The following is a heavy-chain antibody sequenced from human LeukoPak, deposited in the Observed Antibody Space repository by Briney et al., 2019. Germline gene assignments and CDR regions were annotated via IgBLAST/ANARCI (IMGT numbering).Heavy chain of an antibody. CDR1: GGSISSGDYY. CDR2: IYYSGST. Sequence: SETLSLTCTVSGGSISSGDYYWSWIRQPPGKGLEWIGYIYYSGSTYYNPSLKSRVTISVDTSKNQFSLKLSSVTAADTAVYYCARDGSGSYYKRGPFDPWGQGTLVTVSS. D-gene: IGHD3-10*01. CDR3: ARDGSGSYYKRGPFDP. J-gene: IGHJ5*02. V-gene: IGHV4-30-4*01.